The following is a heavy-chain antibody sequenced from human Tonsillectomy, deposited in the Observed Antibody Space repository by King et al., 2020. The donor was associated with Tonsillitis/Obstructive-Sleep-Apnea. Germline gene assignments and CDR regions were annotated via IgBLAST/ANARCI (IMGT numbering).Heavy chain of an antibody. D-gene: IGHD3-3*01. J-gene: IGHJ4*02. Sequence: TLKESGPTLVNPTQTLTLTCSFSSFSLSTSGVGVGWIRQPPGKALEWLALIYWDDDKRYSPNLRSRFTNTKDTSKSQVVLTMTNMDPVDTATFYCVRSWRHPNSPAFYYCGQGTLFTVSS. CDR2: IYWDDDK. CDR1: SFSLSTSGVG. V-gene: IGHV2-5*02. CDR3: VRSWRHPNSPAFYY.